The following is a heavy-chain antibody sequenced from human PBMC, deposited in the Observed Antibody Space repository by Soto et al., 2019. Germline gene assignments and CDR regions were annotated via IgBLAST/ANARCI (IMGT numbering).Heavy chain of an antibody. CDR1: GFTVSSNY. CDR3: ARVHPSSGELNGMDV. V-gene: IGHV3-53*01. J-gene: IGHJ6*02. Sequence: GGSLRLSCAASGFTVSSNYMSWVRQAPGKGLEWVSVIYSGGSTYYADTVKGRFAISRDNSKNKLYLQLNSLRAEDTAVYYCARVHPSSGELNGMDVWGQGTTVTVSS. D-gene: IGHD3-10*01. CDR2: IYSGGST.